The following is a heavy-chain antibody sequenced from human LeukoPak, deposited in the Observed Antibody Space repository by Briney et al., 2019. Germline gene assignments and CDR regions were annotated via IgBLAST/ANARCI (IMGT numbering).Heavy chain of an antibody. CDR1: GFTFSSYG. J-gene: IGHJ6*02. Sequence: PGRSLRLSCAASGFTFSSYGMHWVRQAPGKGLEWVAVISYDGSNKYYADSVKGRFTISRDNSKNTLYLQMNSLRAEDTAVYYCAKASLYDSSGYYRYYYYYGMDVWGQGTTVTVSS. CDR2: ISYDGSNK. D-gene: IGHD3-22*01. V-gene: IGHV3-30*18. CDR3: AKASLYDSSGYYRYYYYYGMDV.